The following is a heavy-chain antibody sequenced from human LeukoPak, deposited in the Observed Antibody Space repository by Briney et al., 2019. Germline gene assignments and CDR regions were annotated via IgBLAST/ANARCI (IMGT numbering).Heavy chain of an antibody. CDR2: ISAYNGNT. CDR3: ARDLGYSSSWYVVDC. J-gene: IGHJ4*02. V-gene: IGHV1-18*01. D-gene: IGHD6-13*01. Sequence: ASVKVSCKASGYTVTSYGISWVRQAPGQGREWMGWISAYNGNTNYAQKLQGRVTMTTDTSTSTAYMELRSLRSDDTAVYYCARDLGYSSSWYVVDCWGQGTLVTVSS. CDR1: GYTVTSYG.